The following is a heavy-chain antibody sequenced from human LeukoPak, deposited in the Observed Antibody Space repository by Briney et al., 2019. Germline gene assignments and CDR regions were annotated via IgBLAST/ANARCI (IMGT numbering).Heavy chain of an antibody. Sequence: GGSLRLSCAASAFTFSRYAMSWVRQGPGKGLEWVSAVSGSGGSTYYADSVKGLFPISRDNSKNTLYLQMTSLRAEDTAVYYCAKRMIRGVNHDAFDLWGQGTMVTVSS. CDR1: AFTFSRYA. CDR3: AKRMIRGVNHDAFDL. J-gene: IGHJ3*01. V-gene: IGHV3-23*01. CDR2: VSGSGGST. D-gene: IGHD3-10*01.